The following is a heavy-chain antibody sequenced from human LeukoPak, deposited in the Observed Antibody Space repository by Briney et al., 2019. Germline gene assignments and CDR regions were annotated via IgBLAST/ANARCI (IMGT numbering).Heavy chain of an antibody. D-gene: IGHD3-10*01. CDR1: GFTVSTNY. Sequence: GGSLRLSCAASGFTVSTNYMSWVRQAPGKGLEWVSLVYSGGTTYHADSVKGRFTISRDDSKNTVYLQMNSLRAEDTAVDYCVKSPWYHGSGSYSGTIHWGQGTLVTVSS. J-gene: IGHJ4*02. CDR3: VKSPWYHGSGSYSGTIH. CDR2: VYSGGTT. V-gene: IGHV3-66*01.